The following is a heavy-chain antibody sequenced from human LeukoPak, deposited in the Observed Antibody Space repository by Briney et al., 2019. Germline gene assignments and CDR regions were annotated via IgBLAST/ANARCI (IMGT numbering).Heavy chain of an antibody. Sequence: SETLSLTCTVSGGSISSSINYWGWIRQPPGRGLEWIGSISYGGRTYYNPSLKSRVTISVDTSKNQFSLRLSSVTAADTAVYYCARARYNYQCDYWGQGTLVTVSS. D-gene: IGHD5-24*01. V-gene: IGHV4-39*07. CDR3: ARARYNYQCDY. J-gene: IGHJ4*02. CDR2: ISYGGRT. CDR1: GGSISSSINY.